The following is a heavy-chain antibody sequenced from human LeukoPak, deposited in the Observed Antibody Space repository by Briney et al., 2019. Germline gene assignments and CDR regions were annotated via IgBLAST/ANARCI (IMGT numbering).Heavy chain of an antibody. CDR1: VGTFSSYA. V-gene: IGHV1-69*13. J-gene: IGHJ4*02. CDR2: IIRIFGTA. Sequence: SVNVSCKACVGTFSSYAMSWVRQAPGQGLEWMGGIIRIFGTASYAQKFHGRVSITADESTSTAYMELSSLRSEDTAVYFCARDLDGSGSYGGHFDYWGQGTLVTVSS. D-gene: IGHD3-10*01. CDR3: ARDLDGSGSYGGHFDY.